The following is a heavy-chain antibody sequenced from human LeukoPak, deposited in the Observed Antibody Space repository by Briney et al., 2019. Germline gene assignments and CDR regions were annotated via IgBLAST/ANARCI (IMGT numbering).Heavy chain of an antibody. V-gene: IGHV4-61*02. J-gene: IGHJ4*02. Sequence: SETLSLTCTVSGGSISSGSYYWSWIRQPAGKGLERIGRIYTSGSTNYNPSLKSRVTISVDTSENQFSLRLSSVTAADTAMYYCARSIPTFGTAVAGYHFFDYWGQGTLVTVSS. CDR1: GGSISSGSYY. CDR3: ARSIPTFGTAVAGYHFFDY. D-gene: IGHD6-19*01. CDR2: IYTSGST.